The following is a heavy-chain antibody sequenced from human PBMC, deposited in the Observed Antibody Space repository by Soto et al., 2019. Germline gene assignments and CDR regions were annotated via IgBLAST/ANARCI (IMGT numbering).Heavy chain of an antibody. J-gene: IGHJ4*02. CDR2: IHYSGST. CDR1: GASISSYY. Sequence: SETQSLTCSVSGASISSYYWSWIRQPPGKELEWIGYIHYSGSTNYGPSLKSRITISLDTSRTQFSLKLSSVTAADTAVYYCAGDSSSSRFFYWGQGALVTVSS. D-gene: IGHD6-6*01. CDR3: AGDSSSSRFFY. V-gene: IGHV4-59*08.